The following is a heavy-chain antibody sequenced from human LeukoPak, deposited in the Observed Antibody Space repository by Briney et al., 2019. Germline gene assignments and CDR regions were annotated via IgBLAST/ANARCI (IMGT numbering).Heavy chain of an antibody. D-gene: IGHD6-6*01. CDR2: INHSGST. J-gene: IGHJ4*02. V-gene: IGHV4-34*01. Sequence: SETLSLTCAVYGGSFSGYYWSWIRQPPGKGLEWIGEINHSGSTNYNPSLKSRVTISVDTSKNQFSLKLSSVTAADTAVYYCARKVAARSDYWGQGTLVTVSS. CDR3: ARKVAARSDY. CDR1: GGSFSGYY.